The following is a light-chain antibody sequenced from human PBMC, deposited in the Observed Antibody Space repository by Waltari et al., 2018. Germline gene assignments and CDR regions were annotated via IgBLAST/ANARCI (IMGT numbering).Light chain of an antibody. CDR2: VNSDGSH. CDR3: QTGGHGTWV. CDR1: SGHSSNI. J-gene: IGLJ3*02. Sequence: QLVVTQSPSASAPLGASVKITCTLSSGHSSNIVAWLQQRPEKGPRYLMKVNSDGSHIKGDEIPDRFSGSSSGAERYLTISSLQSDDEADYYCQTGGHGTWVFGGGTTLTVL. V-gene: IGLV4-69*01.